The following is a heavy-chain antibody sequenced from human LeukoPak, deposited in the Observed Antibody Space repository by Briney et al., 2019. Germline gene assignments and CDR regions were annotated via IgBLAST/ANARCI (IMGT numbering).Heavy chain of an antibody. Sequence: GGSLRLSCAASGFTFSKDDFHWVRQAPGKGLEWVAAIGGSGGSTYYADSVKGRFTISRDNSKNTLYLQMNSLRAEDTAVYYCATAQGAAARLYYFDYWGQGTLVTVSS. CDR3: ATAQGAAARLYYFDY. J-gene: IGHJ4*02. CDR1: GFTFSKDD. V-gene: IGHV3-23*01. D-gene: IGHD6-13*01. CDR2: IGGSGGST.